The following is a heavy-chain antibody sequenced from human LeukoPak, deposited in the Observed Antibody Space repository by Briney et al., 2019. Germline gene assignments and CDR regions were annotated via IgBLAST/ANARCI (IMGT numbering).Heavy chain of an antibody. V-gene: IGHV4-34*01. CDR3: ARGTYYDSSGYIDY. D-gene: IGHD3-22*01. CDR1: GGSFSAYY. J-gene: IGHJ4*02. CDR2: VNHSGST. Sequence: SETLSLTCGVYGGSFSAYYWSWLRQPPGKGLEWIGEVNHSGSTNYNPSLKSRVTISVDTSKNQFSLKLSSVTAADTAVYYCARGTYYDSSGYIDYWGQGTLVTVSS.